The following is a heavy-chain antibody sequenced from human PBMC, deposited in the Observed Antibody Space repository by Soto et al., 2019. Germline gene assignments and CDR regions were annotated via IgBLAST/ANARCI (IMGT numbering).Heavy chain of an antibody. D-gene: IGHD5-12*01. CDR3: ARDRADGYNLRLFVY. V-gene: IGHV3-48*02. Sequence: EVQLVESGGGLVQPGGSLRLSCAASGFTFSSYSMNWVRQAPGKGLEWVSYISSSSSTIYYADSVKGRFTIARDNAKNSLYLQMNSLRDEDTAVYYCARDRADGYNLRLFVYWGQETLVTVSS. CDR2: ISSSSSTI. J-gene: IGHJ4*02. CDR1: GFTFSSYS.